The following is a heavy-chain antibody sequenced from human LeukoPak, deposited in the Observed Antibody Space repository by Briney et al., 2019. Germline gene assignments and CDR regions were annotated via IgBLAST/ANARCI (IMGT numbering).Heavy chain of an antibody. CDR2: IYYHGST. D-gene: IGHD6-13*01. J-gene: IGHJ4*02. V-gene: IGHV4-61*01. CDR3: AREYSGFDY. CDR1: GDPISSNSNYK. Sequence: SETLSLTCTVSGDPISSNSNYKWSWIRQPPGKGLEWIGYIYYHGSTNYNPSLKSRVTFSVDTSKNQFSLKLRSVTAADTAVYYRAREYSGFDYWGQGTLATVSS.